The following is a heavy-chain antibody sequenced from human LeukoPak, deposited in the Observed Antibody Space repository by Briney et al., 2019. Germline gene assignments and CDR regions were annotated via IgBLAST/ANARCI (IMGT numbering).Heavy chain of an antibody. CDR2: MNPNSGNT. J-gene: IGHJ4*02. V-gene: IGHV1-8*01. Sequence: GASVKVSCKASGYTFTSYDINWVRQATGQGLEWMGWMNPNSGNTGYAQKFQGRVTMTRDTSISTAYMELSRLRSDDTAVYYCARYSTMAGLDYWGQGTLVTASS. CDR1: GYTFTSYD. D-gene: IGHD3-10*01. CDR3: ARYSTMAGLDY.